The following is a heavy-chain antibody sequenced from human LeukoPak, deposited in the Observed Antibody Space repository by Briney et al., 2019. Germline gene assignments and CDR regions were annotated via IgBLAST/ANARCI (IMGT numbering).Heavy chain of an antibody. CDR2: INPNSGGT. Sequence: ASVKVSCKASGYTFTGYYMHWVRQAPGQGLEWMGWINPNSGGTNYAQKFQGRVTMTRDTSISTAYMELSRLRSDDTAVYYCARVGYYDIFRGMDVWGQGTTVTVSS. J-gene: IGHJ6*02. CDR3: ARVGYYDIFRGMDV. CDR1: GYTFTGYY. D-gene: IGHD3-9*01. V-gene: IGHV1-2*02.